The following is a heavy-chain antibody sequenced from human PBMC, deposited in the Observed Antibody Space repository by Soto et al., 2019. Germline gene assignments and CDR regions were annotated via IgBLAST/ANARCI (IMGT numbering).Heavy chain of an antibody. CDR2: IYPGDSDT. V-gene: IGHV5-51*01. CDR3: ARPTTASLYFDY. J-gene: IGHJ4*02. D-gene: IGHD5-12*01. Sequence: ESLQISCKVSGYSFTNYWIGWVRQLPGKGLEWMGTIYPGDSDTKYSQSFRGQVTISADNSISTAYLQWSSLKASDTAVYYCARPTTASLYFDYWGQGTLVTVSS. CDR1: GYSFTNYW.